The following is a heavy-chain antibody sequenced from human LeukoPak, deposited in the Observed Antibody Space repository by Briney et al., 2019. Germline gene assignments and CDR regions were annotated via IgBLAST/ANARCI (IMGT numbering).Heavy chain of an antibody. J-gene: IGHJ4*02. D-gene: IGHD3-9*01. Sequence: GSLRLSCAASGFTFSSYAMHWVRQAPGKGLEWVAVISYDGSNKYYADSVKGRFTISRDNSKNTLYLQMNSLRAEDTAVYYCARMNGFTYWGQGTLVTVSS. V-gene: IGHV3-30-3*01. CDR2: ISYDGSNK. CDR1: GFTFSSYA. CDR3: ARMNGFTY.